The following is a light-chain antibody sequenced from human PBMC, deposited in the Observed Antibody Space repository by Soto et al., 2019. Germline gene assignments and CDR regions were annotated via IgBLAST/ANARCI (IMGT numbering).Light chain of an antibody. J-gene: IGKJ2*02. Sequence: ETVLTQSPDTLSLSPGERVTLSCRASQSVSSTYSAWYQQKPGQAPRLLISDASTRTTGIPDRFSGSGSGTDFTLTISRQEPEDVAVYYCQQYVRLPRTFGQGTKLELK. V-gene: IGKV3-20*01. CDR2: DAS. CDR3: QQYVRLPRT. CDR1: QSVSSTY.